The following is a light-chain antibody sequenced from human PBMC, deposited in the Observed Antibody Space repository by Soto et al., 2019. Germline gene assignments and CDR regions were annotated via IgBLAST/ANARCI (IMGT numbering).Light chain of an antibody. CDR3: QQRGT. V-gene: IGKV3-11*01. CDR1: QSVSSY. CDR2: DIS. J-gene: IGKJ4*01. Sequence: EGGWTQSPATLSLSPVERPTLSCRARQSVSSYLAWYQQKPGQAPRLLIYDISNRANGIPARFSGSGSGTDFTLTISSLDTEDFAVYSCQQRGTFGGGSNVDVK.